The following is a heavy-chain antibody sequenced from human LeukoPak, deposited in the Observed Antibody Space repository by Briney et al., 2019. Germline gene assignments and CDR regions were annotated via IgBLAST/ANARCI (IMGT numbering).Heavy chain of an antibody. CDR1: GGSFSGYY. Sequence: PSETLSLTCAVYGGSFSGYYWSWIRQPPGKGLEWIGEINHSGSTNYNPSLKSRVTISVDTSKNQFSLKLSSVTAADTAVYYCARDAHSSGWSHDAFDIWGQGTMVTVSS. V-gene: IGHV4-34*01. CDR2: INHSGST. D-gene: IGHD6-19*01. J-gene: IGHJ3*02. CDR3: ARDAHSSGWSHDAFDI.